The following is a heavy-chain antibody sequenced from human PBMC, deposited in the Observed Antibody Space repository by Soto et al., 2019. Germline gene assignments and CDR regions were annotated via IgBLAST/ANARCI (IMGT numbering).Heavy chain of an antibody. CDR3: SRDCATGTTIRMYYYYYMDV. D-gene: IGHD1-7*01. CDR1: GYTFTSYY. CDR2: INPSGGST. V-gene: IGHV1-46*03. Sequence: ASVKVSCKASGYTFTSYYMHWVRQAPGQGLEWMGIINPSGGSTSYAQKFQGRGTMTRHRTTSTAYMGLSSLRTEDTAVYYYSRDCATGTTIRMYYYYYMDVWGKGTTVTVSS. J-gene: IGHJ6*03.